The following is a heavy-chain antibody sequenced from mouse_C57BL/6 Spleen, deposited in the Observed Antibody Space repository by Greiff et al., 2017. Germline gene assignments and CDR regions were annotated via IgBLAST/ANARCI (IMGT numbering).Heavy chain of an antibody. CDR3: TRVRLAFAY. D-gene: IGHD4-1*01. CDR1: GYTFTDYE. J-gene: IGHJ3*01. CDR2: IDPETGGT. Sequence: QVQLKESGAELVRPGASVTLSCKASGYTFTDYEMHWVKQTPVHGLEWIGAIDPETGGTAYNQKFKGKAILTADKSSSTAYMELRSLTSEDSAVYYCTRVRLAFAYWGQGTLVTVSA. V-gene: IGHV1-15*01.